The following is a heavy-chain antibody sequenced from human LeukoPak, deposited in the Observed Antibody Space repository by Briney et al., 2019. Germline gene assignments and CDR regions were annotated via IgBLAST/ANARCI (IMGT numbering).Heavy chain of an antibody. V-gene: IGHV4-61*02. Sequence: ASQTLSLTCTVSGGSISSGSYYWSWIRQPAGKGLEWIGRICTSGSTNYNPSLKSRVTISVDTSKNQFSLKLSSVTAADTAVYYCARADPYEYYFDYWGQGTLVTVSS. J-gene: IGHJ4*02. CDR3: ARADPYEYYFDY. CDR1: GGSISSGSYY. D-gene: IGHD5-12*01. CDR2: ICTSGST.